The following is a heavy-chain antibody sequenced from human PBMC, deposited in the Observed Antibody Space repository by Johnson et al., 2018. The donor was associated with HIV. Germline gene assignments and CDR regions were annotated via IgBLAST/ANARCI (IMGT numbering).Heavy chain of an antibody. CDR1: GFTFSDYY. V-gene: IGHV3-11*04. Sequence: QVQLVESGGGVVQPGGSLRLSCVASGFTFSDYYMSWIRQTPGKGLEWVSYISSSGGTIYYADSVKGRFSISRDNAKNSLYLQMNSLRAEDTAVYYCARDRGYWDAFDIWGQGTMVTVSS. D-gene: IGHD3-22*01. J-gene: IGHJ3*02. CDR3: ARDRGYWDAFDI. CDR2: ISSSGGTI.